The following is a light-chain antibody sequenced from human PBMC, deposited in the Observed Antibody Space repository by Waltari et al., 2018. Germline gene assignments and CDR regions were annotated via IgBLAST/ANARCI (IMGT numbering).Light chain of an antibody. V-gene: IGLV2-11*01. J-gene: IGLJ3*02. Sequence: QSALTQPRSVSGSPGQSVTISCTGTSSDVGCYNFVPWYHHHPGKAPKLTIYVVTKRPSGVPDRFSASKSDNTASLTISGLQAEDEADYYCCSYAGSITFWVFGGGTKLTVL. CDR1: SSDVGCYNF. CDR2: VVT. CDR3: CSYAGSITFWV.